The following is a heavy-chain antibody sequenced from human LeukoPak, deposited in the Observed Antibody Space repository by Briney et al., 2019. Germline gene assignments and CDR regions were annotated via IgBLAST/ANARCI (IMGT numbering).Heavy chain of an antibody. Sequence: GRSLRLSCAASGFTFSSYGMHWVRQAPGKGLEWVSSISTAYIYYADSVKGRFTISRDNAKRSLYLQMNSLRAEDTAVYYCARSPARGYFYFGMDVWGQGTTVTVSS. D-gene: IGHD2-15*01. CDR1: GFTFSSYG. V-gene: IGHV3-21*01. CDR3: ARSPARGYFYFGMDV. J-gene: IGHJ6*02. CDR2: ISTAYI.